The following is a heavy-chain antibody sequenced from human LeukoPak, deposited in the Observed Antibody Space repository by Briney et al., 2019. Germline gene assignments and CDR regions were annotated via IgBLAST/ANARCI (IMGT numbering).Heavy chain of an antibody. CDR3: ARGGIVVVPAAISWFDP. V-gene: IGHV4-30-4*08. J-gene: IGHJ5*02. CDR1: GGSISSGGYY. Sequence: PSETLSLTCTVSGGSISSGGYYWSWIRQHPGKGLEWIGYIYYSGSTYYNPSLKSRVTISVDTSKNQFSLKLSSVTAADTAVYYCARGGIVVVPAAISWFDPWGQGTLVTVSS. D-gene: IGHD2-2*02. CDR2: IYYSGST.